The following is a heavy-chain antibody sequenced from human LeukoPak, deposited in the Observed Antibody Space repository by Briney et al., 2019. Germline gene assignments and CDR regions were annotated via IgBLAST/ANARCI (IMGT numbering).Heavy chain of an antibody. J-gene: IGHJ4*02. Sequence: PSETLSLTCAVYGGSFSGYYWSWIRQPPGKGLEWIGEINHSGSTNYNPSLKSRVTISVDTSKNQFSLKLSSVTAADTAVYYCARGGERYCSSTSCYYSEPFFDYWGQGTLVTVS. V-gene: IGHV4-34*01. D-gene: IGHD2-2*01. CDR2: INHSGST. CDR3: ARGGERYCSSTSCYYSEPFFDY. CDR1: GGSFSGYY.